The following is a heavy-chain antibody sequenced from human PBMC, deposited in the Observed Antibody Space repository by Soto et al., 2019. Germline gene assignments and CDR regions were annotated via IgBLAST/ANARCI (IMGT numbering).Heavy chain of an antibody. CDR3: ARVVAAAPGSCFDH. V-gene: IGHV1-69*13. CDR2: IIPIFGTA. J-gene: IGHJ4*02. CDR1: GGTFRSYA. D-gene: IGHD6-13*01. Sequence: SVKVSCQASGGTFRSYAISWVRQAPGQGLEWMGGIIPIFGTANYAQKFQGRVTITADESTSTAYMELSSLRSEDTAVYYCARVVAAAPGSCFDHWGQGTLVTVSS.